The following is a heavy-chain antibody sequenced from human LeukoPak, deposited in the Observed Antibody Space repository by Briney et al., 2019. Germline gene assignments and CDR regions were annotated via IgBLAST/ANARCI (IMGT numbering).Heavy chain of an antibody. J-gene: IGHJ4*02. CDR3: ARDSGYSGSYLDY. CDR2: IYSGGST. Sequence: GGSLRLSCAASGFTVSSNYMSWVRQAPGKGLEWVSVIYSGGSTYYADSVKGRFTISRDNSKNTLYLQMNSLRAEDTAVYYCARDSGYSGSYLDYWGQGTLVTVSS. CDR1: GFTVSSNY. V-gene: IGHV3-53*01. D-gene: IGHD1-26*01.